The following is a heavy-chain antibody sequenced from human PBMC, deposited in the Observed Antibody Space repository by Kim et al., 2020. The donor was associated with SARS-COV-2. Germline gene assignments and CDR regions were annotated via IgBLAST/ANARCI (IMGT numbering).Heavy chain of an antibody. Sequence: GESLKISCKGSGYSFTSYWISWVRQMPGKGLEWMGRIDPSDSYTNYSTSFQGHVTISADKSISTAYLQWSSLKASDTAMYYCARRMVAATDYGMDVWGQGTTVTVSS. D-gene: IGHD2-15*01. V-gene: IGHV5-10-1*01. CDR3: ARRMVAATDYGMDV. CDR2: IDPSDSYT. J-gene: IGHJ6*02. CDR1: GYSFTSYW.